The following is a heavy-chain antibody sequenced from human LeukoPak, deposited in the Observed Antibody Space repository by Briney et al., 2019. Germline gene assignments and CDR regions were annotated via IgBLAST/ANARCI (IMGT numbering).Heavy chain of an antibody. Sequence: QAGGSLRLSCAAPGFTFSSYAMHWVRQAPGKGLEWVAVISYDGSNKYYADSVKGRFTISRDNSKNTLYLQMNSLRAEDTAVYYCARDYDSSGYYYVLSSPLDYWGQGTLVTVSS. CDR3: ARDYDSSGYYYVLSSPLDY. D-gene: IGHD3-22*01. CDR1: GFTFSSYA. CDR2: ISYDGSNK. J-gene: IGHJ4*02. V-gene: IGHV3-30-3*01.